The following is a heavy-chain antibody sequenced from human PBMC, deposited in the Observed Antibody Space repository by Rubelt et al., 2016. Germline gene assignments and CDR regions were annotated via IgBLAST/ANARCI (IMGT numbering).Heavy chain of an antibody. CDR1: GFTFSTYA. J-gene: IGHJ4*02. CDR3: ARDGSGRNYVDTFDY. Sequence: GGGLVQPGGSLRLSCAASGFTFSTYAMTWVRQAPGKGLEWVSGLSGSGDTTYYADSVKGRFTISRDNSKTTLSLQMNSLRDEDTDVYYCARDGSGRNYVDTFDYWGQGTMVTVSS. CDR2: LSGSGDTT. V-gene: IGHV3-23*01. D-gene: IGHD3-10*01.